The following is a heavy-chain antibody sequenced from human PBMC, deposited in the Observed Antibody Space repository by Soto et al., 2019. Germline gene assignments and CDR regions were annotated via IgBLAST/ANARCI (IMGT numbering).Heavy chain of an antibody. J-gene: IGHJ4*02. D-gene: IGHD3-22*01. CDR1: GGSISSGDYY. V-gene: IGHV4-30-2*01. CDR2: IYHNGST. Sequence: PSETLSLTCTVSGGSISSGDYYWSWIRQPPGKGLEWIGYIYHNGSTYYNPSLKSRVTISVDRSKNQFSLKLSSVTAADTAVYYCARGGVDYYDSSGYYFSPYYFDYWGQGTLVTVSS. CDR3: ARGGVDYYDSSGYYFSPYYFDY.